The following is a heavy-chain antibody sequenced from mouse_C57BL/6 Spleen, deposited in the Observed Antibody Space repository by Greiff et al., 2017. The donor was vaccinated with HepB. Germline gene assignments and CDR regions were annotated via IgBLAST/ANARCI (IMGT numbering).Heavy chain of an antibody. J-gene: IGHJ4*01. CDR2: IYPGDGDT. V-gene: IGHV1-82*01. CDR3: ARSRLLEPHYYAMDY. CDR1: GYAFSSSW. Sequence: QVQLQQSGPELVKPGASVKISCKASGYAFSSSWMNWVKQRPGKGLEWIGRIYPGDGDTNYNGKFKGKATLTADKSSSTAYMQLSSLTSEDSAVYFCARSRLLEPHYYAMDYWGQGTSVTVSS. D-gene: IGHD1-2*01.